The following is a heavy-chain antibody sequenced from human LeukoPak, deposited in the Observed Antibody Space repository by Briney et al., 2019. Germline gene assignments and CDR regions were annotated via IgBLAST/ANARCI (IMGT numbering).Heavy chain of an antibody. J-gene: IGHJ4*02. CDR2: INWNGGST. CDR3: AKGKGQNWDPFDY. D-gene: IGHD7-27*01. CDR1: GFTFDDYG. V-gene: IGHV3-20*04. Sequence: PGGSLRLSCAASGFTFDDYGMSWVRQAPGKGLEWVSGINWNGGSTGYADSVKGRFTISRDNAKNSLYLQMNSLRAEDTAVYYCAKGKGQNWDPFDYWGQGTLVTVSS.